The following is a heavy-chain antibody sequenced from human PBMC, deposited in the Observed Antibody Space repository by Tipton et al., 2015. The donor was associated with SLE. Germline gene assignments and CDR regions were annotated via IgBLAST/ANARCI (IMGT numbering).Heavy chain of an antibody. V-gene: IGHV4-4*07. CDR3: ARSRESVNSAAFEI. D-gene: IGHD4-23*01. CDR1: GGSISGYY. J-gene: IGHJ3*02. CDR2: VYSSGST. Sequence: TLSLTCTVSGGSISGYYWSWIRQPAGKGLEWIGRVYSSGSTIYNPSIKSRITISLDTSKNHFSLRLTSVTAADAAVYSCARSRESVNSAAFEIWGQGTMVTVSS.